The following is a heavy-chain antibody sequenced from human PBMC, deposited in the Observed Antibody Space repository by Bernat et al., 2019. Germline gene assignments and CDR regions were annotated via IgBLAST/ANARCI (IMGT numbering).Heavy chain of an antibody. V-gene: IGHV4-39*01. Sequence: QLQLQESGPGLVKPSETLSLTCTVSAGSISSSSYYCGWIRQPPGKGLEWIGSIYYSGSTYYNPSLKSRVTISVDTSKNQFALKLSSVTAAETAVYYCARHVVRRYDILTSYYGPPSYGMDVWGQGTTVTVSS. CDR3: ARHVVRRYDILTSYYGPPSYGMDV. CDR2: IYYSGST. J-gene: IGHJ6*02. D-gene: IGHD3-9*01. CDR1: AGSISSSSYY.